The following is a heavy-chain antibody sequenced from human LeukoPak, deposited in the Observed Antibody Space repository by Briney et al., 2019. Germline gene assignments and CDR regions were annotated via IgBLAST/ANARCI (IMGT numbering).Heavy chain of an antibody. D-gene: IGHD3-16*01. V-gene: IGHV3-66*02. CDR3: AKFSGQAYYFDY. CDR2: IYSGGST. J-gene: IGHJ4*02. CDR1: GFTVSSNY. Sequence: GGSLRLSCAASGFTVSSNYMSWVRQAPGKGLEWVSVIYSGGSTYYADSVKGRFTISRDNSRNTLYLQMNSLRAEDTAVYYCAKFSGQAYYFDYWGQGTLVTVSS.